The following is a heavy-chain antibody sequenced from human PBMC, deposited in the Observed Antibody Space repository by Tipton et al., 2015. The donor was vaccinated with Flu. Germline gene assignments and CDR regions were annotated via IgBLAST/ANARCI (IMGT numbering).Heavy chain of an antibody. CDR1: GFTFSDYY. D-gene: IGHD6-13*01. CDR2: ISSSGSTI. J-gene: IGHJ3*02. CDR3: ARNRAAGDAFDI. V-gene: IGHV3-11*04. Sequence: SLRLSCAASGFTFSDYYMSWIRQAPGKGLEWVSYISSSGSTIYYPDSVKGRFTISRDNAKNSLYLQMNSLRAEDTAVYYCARNRAAGDAFDIWGQGTMVTVSS.